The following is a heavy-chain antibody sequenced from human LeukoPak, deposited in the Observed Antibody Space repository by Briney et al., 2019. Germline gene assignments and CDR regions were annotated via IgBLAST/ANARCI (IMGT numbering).Heavy chain of an antibody. CDR2: MNPNSGNT. Sequence: ASVKVSCKASGYTFSSYDVNWVRQAPGQGLEWMGWMNPNSGNTGYAQKFQGRVTMTSNTSISTAYMELSSLRSEDTAVYYCAKGVTLGYCTSTSCNIWFDPWGQGNLVTVPS. CDR1: GYTFSSYD. J-gene: IGHJ5*02. V-gene: IGHV1-8*01. CDR3: AKGVTLGYCTSTSCNIWFDP. D-gene: IGHD2-2*02.